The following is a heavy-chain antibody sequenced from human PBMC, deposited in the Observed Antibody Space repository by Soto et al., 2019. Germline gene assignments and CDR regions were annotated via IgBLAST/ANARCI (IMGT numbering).Heavy chain of an antibody. J-gene: IGHJ4*02. D-gene: IGHD2-21*01. V-gene: IGHV4-39*01. CDR1: GASISESSHY. Sequence: QLLLQESGPGLVKPSETLSLTCAVSGASISESSHYWAWIRQPPGKGLEWIASIYYTGRTYYNPHLRRRLTISLAMSIDQFSLKLSSVPAAVIAVYYCAKHCGSDGDWAFDFWGQGTLVPVSS. CDR3: AKHCGSDGDWAFDF. CDR2: IYYTGRT.